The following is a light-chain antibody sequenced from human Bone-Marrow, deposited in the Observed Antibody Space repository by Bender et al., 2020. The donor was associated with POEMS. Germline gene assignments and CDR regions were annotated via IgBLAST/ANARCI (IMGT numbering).Light chain of an antibody. CDR1: SSDVGSYNY. CDR2: DVR. J-gene: IGLJ1*01. Sequence: QSALTQPRSVSGSPGQSVTISCTGTSSDVGSYNYVSWYQQHPGKAPKLMIYDVRYRPSGVSNRFSGSKSGNTASLTISGLQAEDEADYYCSSFTSSSLYVFGTGTRVTVL. CDR3: SSFTSSSLYV. V-gene: IGLV2-14*03.